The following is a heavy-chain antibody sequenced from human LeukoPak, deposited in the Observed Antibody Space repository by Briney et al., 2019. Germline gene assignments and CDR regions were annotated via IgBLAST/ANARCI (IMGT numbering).Heavy chain of an antibody. V-gene: IGHV7-4-1*02. Sequence: ASVTVSCKASGYTFTSYSMNWVRQAPGRGREGMGWINTKTGDTMYAQAFTGRFVFSLDTSVTTAYLEISSLKTEDTAVYYCAKEAAVRGVLPSDNWGQGTLVTVSS. CDR3: AKEAAVRGVLPSDN. CDR1: GYTFTSYS. D-gene: IGHD3-10*01. J-gene: IGHJ4*02. CDR2: INTKTGDT.